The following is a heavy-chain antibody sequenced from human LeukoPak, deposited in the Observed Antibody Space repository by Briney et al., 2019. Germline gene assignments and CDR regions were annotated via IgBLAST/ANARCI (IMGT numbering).Heavy chain of an antibody. CDR2: ISGSGGST. D-gene: IGHD2-15*01. CDR3: AKEVIGLGYCSGGSCYSALDY. J-gene: IGHJ4*02. Sequence: PGGSLRLSCAASGFTFSSYAMGWVRQAPGKGLEWVSAISGSGGSTYYADSVKGRFTISRDNSKNTLYLQINSLRAEDTAVYYCAKEVIGLGYCSGGSCYSALDYWGQGTLVTVSS. CDR1: GFTFSSYA. V-gene: IGHV3-23*01.